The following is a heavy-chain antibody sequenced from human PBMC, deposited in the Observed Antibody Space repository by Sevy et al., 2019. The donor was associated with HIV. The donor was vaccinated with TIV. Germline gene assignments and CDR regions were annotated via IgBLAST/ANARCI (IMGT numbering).Heavy chain of an antibody. CDR2: MNPNSGNT. CDR1: GYTFTSYD. J-gene: IGHJ6*02. V-gene: IGHV1-8*01. Sequence: ASVKVSCKASGYTFTSYDINWVRQATGQGLEWMGWMNPNSGNTGYAQKFQGRVTMTRNTSISTAYMELSSLRSEDTALYYCSRAVRNYYYYYGGMDVWGQGTTVTVSS. D-gene: IGHD2-8*01. CDR3: SRAVRNYYYYYGGMDV.